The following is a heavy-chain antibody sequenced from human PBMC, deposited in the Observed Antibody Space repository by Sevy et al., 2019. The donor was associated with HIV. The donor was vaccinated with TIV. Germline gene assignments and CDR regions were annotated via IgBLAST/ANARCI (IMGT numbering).Heavy chain of an antibody. CDR1: GYTFSVHY. CDR3: ARLRYSAPSGQYYGGGADYFDY. J-gene: IGHJ4*02. D-gene: IGHD3-22*01. V-gene: IGHV1-2*02. Sequence: ASVKVSCSTSGYTFSVHYIYWVRQAVGQGLEWMGWINPNTGDTNFSPKFQGRVTMTRDSSINTAYMELSRLTSADTAVYFCARLRYSAPSGQYYGGGADYFDYWGQGTLVTVSS. CDR2: INPNTGDT.